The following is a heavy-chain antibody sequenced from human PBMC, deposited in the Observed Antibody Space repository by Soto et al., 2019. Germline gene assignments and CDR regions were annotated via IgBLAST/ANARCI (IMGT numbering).Heavy chain of an antibody. J-gene: IGHJ6*02. D-gene: IGHD2-2*02. Sequence: PGGSLRLSCAASGFTFSSYAMSWVRQAPGKGLEWVSAISGSGGSTYYADSVKGRFTISRDNSKNTLYLQMNSLRAEDTAVYYCAKDLSIYCSSTRCYMDYGMDVWGQGTTLTVSS. CDR3: AKDLSIYCSSTRCYMDYGMDV. V-gene: IGHV3-23*01. CDR2: ISGSGGST. CDR1: GFTFSSYA.